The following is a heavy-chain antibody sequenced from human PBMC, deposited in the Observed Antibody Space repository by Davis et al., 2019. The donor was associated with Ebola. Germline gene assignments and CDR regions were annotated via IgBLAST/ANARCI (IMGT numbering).Heavy chain of an antibody. J-gene: IGHJ4*02. Sequence: SETLSLTCAVSGGSISSSNWWSWVRQPPGKGLEWIGEIYHSGSTYYNPSLKSRVTISVDTSKNQFSLKLSSVTAADTAVYYCARGEEYCTNGVCYYFDYWGQGTLVTVSS. CDR1: GGSISSSNW. CDR2: IYHSGST. CDR3: ARGEEYCTNGVCYYFDY. V-gene: IGHV4-4*02. D-gene: IGHD2-8*01.